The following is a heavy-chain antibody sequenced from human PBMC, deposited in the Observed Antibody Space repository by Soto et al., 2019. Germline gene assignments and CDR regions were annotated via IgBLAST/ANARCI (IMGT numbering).Heavy chain of an antibody. CDR2: IYYSGST. CDR1: GGSISSGGYY. V-gene: IGHV4-30-4*08. Sequence: PSETLSLTCTVSGGSISSGGYYCSWIRQPPGKGLEWIGYIYYSGSTYYNPSLKSRVTISVDTSKNQFSLKLSSVTAADTAVYYCARAPPVVTDVWGQGTTVTVSS. CDR3: ARAPPVVTDV. D-gene: IGHD5-18*01. J-gene: IGHJ6*02.